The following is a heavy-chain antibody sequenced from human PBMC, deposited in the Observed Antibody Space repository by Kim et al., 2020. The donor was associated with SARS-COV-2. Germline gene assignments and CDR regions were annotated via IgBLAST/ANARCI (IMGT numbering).Heavy chain of an antibody. D-gene: IGHD3-10*01. Sequence: SETLSLTCTVSGGSISSGGYYWSWIRQHPGKGLEWIGYIYYSGSTYYNPSLKSRVTISVDTTKNQFSLKLSSVTAADTGVYYCARELWFGDYGGMDVWGQGPTVTVSS. J-gene: IGHJ6*02. CDR1: GGSISSGGYY. CDR3: ARELWFGDYGGMDV. CDR2: IYYSGST. V-gene: IGHV4-31*03.